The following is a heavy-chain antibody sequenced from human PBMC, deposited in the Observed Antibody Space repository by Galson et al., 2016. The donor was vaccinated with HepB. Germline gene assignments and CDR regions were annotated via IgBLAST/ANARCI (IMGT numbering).Heavy chain of an antibody. CDR3: TTVMPTQAFDY. Sequence: SLRLSCAASGFAFTSAWMTWVRQAPGKGLEWVGRIKSKTDGETTDYTAPVKGRFTIPRDDSKNTLYLQMNSLKSEDTAVYYCTTVMPTQAFDYWGQGILVTVSS. J-gene: IGHJ4*02. CDR2: IKSKTDGETT. V-gene: IGHV3-15*01. D-gene: IGHD2-2*01. CDR1: GFAFTSAW.